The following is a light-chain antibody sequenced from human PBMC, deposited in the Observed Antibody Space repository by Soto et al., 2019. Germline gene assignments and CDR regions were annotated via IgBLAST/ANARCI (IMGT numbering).Light chain of an antibody. CDR1: SSDVGGYNY. Sequence: QSALTQPASVSGSPGQSITISCTGTSSDVGGYNYVSWYQQHPGKAPKLMIHEVSNRPSGVSNRFSGSKSGNTASLTISGLQAEDEADYYCSSYTSSSTLDWVFGGGTKLTVL. CDR3: SSYTSSSTLDWV. V-gene: IGLV2-14*01. J-gene: IGLJ3*02. CDR2: EVS.